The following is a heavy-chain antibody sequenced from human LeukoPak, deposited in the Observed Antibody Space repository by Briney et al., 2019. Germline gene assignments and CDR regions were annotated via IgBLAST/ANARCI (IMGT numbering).Heavy chain of an antibody. CDR1: GFTFSSYS. J-gene: IGHJ4*02. D-gene: IGHD6-13*01. CDR2: ISSSSSYI. CDR3: ARGYSSSWYKDY. Sequence: GGSLRLSRAASGFTFSSYSMNWVRQAPGKGLEWVSSISSSSSYIYYADSVKGRFTISRDNAKNSLYLQMNSLRAEDTAVYYCARGYSSSWYKDYWGQGTLVTVSS. V-gene: IGHV3-21*01.